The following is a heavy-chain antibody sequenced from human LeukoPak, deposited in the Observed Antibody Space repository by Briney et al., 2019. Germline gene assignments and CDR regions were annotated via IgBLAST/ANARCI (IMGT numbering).Heavy chain of an antibody. V-gene: IGHV4-59*08. D-gene: IGHD3-9*01. CDR3: ARRLVIGAPFDH. J-gene: IGHJ4*02. Sequence: PSETLSLTCTVSGVSISGFYWSWIRQPPGKTLEWIGYVYSNGSPNYNPSLKTRLTISVDTSKNQFSLKLSSVPAADTAVYYCARRLVIGAPFDHWGQGTLVTVSS. CDR1: GVSISGFY. CDR2: VYSNGSP.